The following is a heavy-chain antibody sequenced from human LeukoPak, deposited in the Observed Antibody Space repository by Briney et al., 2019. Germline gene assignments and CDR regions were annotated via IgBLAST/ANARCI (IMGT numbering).Heavy chain of an antibody. J-gene: IGHJ4*02. CDR3: ARGLSEYYYDSSGYPL. V-gene: IGHV7-4-1*02. CDR2: INTNTGNP. CDR1: GYTFTSYG. D-gene: IGHD3-22*01. Sequence: ASVKVSCKASGYTFTSYGISWVRQAPGQGLEWMGWINTNTGNPTYAQGFTGRFVFSLDTSVSTAYLQISGLKAEDTAVYYCARGLSEYYYDSSGYPLWGQGTLVTVSS.